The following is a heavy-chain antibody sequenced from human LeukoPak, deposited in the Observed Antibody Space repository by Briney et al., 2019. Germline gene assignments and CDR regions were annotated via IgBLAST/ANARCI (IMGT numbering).Heavy chain of an antibody. CDR2: ISSSGSTI. V-gene: IGHV3-48*03. CDR1: GFTFSSYE. D-gene: IGHD6-13*01. CDR3: ARGDPQWQLVRVGFDP. Sequence: PGGSLRLSCAASGFTFSSYEMNWVRQAPGKGLKWVSYISSSGSTIYYADSVKGRFTISRDNAKNSLYLQMNSLRAEDTAVYYCARGDPQWQLVRVGFDPWGQGTLVTVSS. J-gene: IGHJ5*02.